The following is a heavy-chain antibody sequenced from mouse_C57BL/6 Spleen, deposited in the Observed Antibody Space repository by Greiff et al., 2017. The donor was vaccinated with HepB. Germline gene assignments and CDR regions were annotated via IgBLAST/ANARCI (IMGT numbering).Heavy chain of an antibody. J-gene: IGHJ4*01. D-gene: IGHD4-1*01. CDR2: IRNKANGYTT. V-gene: IGHV7-3*01. CDR3: ARTGTTAMDY. Sequence: DVMLVESGGGLVQPGGSLSLSCAASGFTFTDYYMSWVRQPPGKALEWLGFIRNKANGYTTEYSASVKGRFTISRDNSQSILYLQMNALRAEDSATYYCARTGTTAMDYWGQGTSVTVSS. CDR1: GFTFTDYY.